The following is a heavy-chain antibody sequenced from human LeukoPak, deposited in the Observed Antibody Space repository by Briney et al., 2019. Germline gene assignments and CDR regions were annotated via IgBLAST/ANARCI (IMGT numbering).Heavy chain of an antibody. Sequence: GGSLRLSCVASGFTFRIYVMNWVRQAPGKGPERVSYISHTSDSILYADSVKGRFTMSRDNAKKSLYLQMNSLRAEDSAVYYCARATRNGYDYWGQGTLVTVSS. CDR1: GFTFRIYV. CDR3: ARATRNGYDY. V-gene: IGHV3-48*01. J-gene: IGHJ4*02. D-gene: IGHD5-24*01. CDR2: ISHTSDSI.